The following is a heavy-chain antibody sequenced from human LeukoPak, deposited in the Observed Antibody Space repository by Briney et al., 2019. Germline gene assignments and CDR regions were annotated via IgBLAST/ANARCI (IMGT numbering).Heavy chain of an antibody. CDR3: ARDLAMTTAAIDY. CDR2: ISSSSSYI. D-gene: IGHD4-17*01. J-gene: IGHJ4*02. V-gene: IGHV3-21*01. CDR1: GFTFSSYS. Sequence: TGGSLRLSCAASGFTFSSYSMNWVRQAPGKGLEWVSSISSSSSYIYYADSVKGRFTISRDNAKNSLYLQMNSLRAEDTAVYYCARDLAMTTAAIDYWGQGTLVTVSS.